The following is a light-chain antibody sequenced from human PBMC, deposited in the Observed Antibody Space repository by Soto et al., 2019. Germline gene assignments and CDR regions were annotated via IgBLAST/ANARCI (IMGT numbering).Light chain of an antibody. CDR3: QQSCETPYT. CDR1: QSIFKH. Sequence: DIQMTQSPSSLSASVGDRVTVTCRASQSIFKHLNWYQHQPGEAPKLLIYAASNLQSGVPSRFSGSGSGTDFTLTISSLQPEDFATYYCQQSCETPYTFGQGSKLEI. V-gene: IGKV1-39*01. J-gene: IGKJ2*01. CDR2: AAS.